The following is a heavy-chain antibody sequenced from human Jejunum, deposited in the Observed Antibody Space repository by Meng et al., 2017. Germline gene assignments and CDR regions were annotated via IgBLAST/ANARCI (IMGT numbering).Heavy chain of an antibody. J-gene: IGHJ4*02. D-gene: IGHD3-22*01. CDR1: GGSFIGYY. CDR3: AREGWANFYNSRGYYWDF. CDR2: INDRGST. V-gene: IGHV4-34*01. Sequence: SETLSLTCAVYGGSFIGYYWSWSRQCPGKGREGIGEINDRGSTNYNPSLRSRITISVDTSKNQFSLKLSSVTAGDAAVYYCAREGWANFYNSRGYYWDFWGQGTLVTVSS.